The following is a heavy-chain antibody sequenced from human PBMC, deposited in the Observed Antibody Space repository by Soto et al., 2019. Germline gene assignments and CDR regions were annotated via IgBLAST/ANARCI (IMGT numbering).Heavy chain of an antibody. D-gene: IGHD3-22*01. J-gene: IGHJ5*02. CDR3: ARVGPWVPYYYDSSPYTFENWFDP. CDR2: IYHGGST. V-gene: IGHV4-38-2*01. Sequence: SETLSLTCAVSGYSISSGYYWGWLRQPPGKGLEWIGGIYHGGSTSYNPSLNSRVTLSIDMTNNHVSLILNSVTAADTAVYYCARVGPWVPYYYDSSPYTFENWFDPWGQGTLVTVSS. CDR1: GYSISSGYY.